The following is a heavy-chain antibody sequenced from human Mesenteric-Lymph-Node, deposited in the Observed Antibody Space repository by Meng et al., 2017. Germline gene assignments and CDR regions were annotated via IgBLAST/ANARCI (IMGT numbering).Heavy chain of an antibody. V-gene: IGHV1-69*06. CDR2: IITIFVGA. Sequence: LVQAGGGGRKPGASLKGSCKASGYIFNNDGVSWVGQTPRQGLEWRGGIITIFVGANYDEKYQRRGTMIADKSTSTAYIVLRSLRTAENAVDYCATEEMDDVFCGHWFDPWGQGTLVTVSS. CDR1: GYIFNNDG. J-gene: IGHJ5*02. CDR3: ATEEMDDVFCGHWFDP. D-gene: IGHD3-9*01.